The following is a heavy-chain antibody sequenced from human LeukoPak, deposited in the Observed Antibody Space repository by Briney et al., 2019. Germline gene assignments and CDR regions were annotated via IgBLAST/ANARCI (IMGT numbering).Heavy chain of an antibody. D-gene: IGHD3-22*01. J-gene: IGHJ4*02. CDR1: GFTFSSYS. CDR2: ISSSSSYI. CDR3: ARDIEIIGGYYSLGFDY. Sequence: GGSLRLSCAASGFTFSSYSMNWVRQAPGKGLERVSSISSSSSYIYYADSVKGRFTISRDNAKNSLYLQMNSLRAEDTAVYYCARDIEIIGGYYSLGFDYWGQGTLVTVSS. V-gene: IGHV3-21*01.